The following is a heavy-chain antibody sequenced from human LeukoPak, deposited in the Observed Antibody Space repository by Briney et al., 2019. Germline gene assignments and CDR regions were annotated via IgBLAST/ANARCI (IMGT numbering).Heavy chain of an antibody. V-gene: IGHV3-53*01. D-gene: IGHD3-3*01. CDR2: IYSGGST. Sequence: GGSLRLSCAASGFTVSRNYMSWVRQAPGKGLEWVSVIYSGGSTYYADSVKGRFTTSRDNSKNTLYLQMNSLRAEDTAVYYCARSPITIFGVGHFDYWGQGTLVTVSS. J-gene: IGHJ4*02. CDR3: ARSPITIFGVGHFDY. CDR1: GFTVSRNY.